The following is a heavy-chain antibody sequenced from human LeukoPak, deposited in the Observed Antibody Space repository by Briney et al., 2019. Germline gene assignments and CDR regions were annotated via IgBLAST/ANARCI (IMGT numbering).Heavy chain of an antibody. CDR3: ARERIAAASRRWFDP. CDR2: IYYSGST. D-gene: IGHD6-13*01. J-gene: IGHJ5*02. CDR1: GGSISSYY. V-gene: IGHV4-59*01. Sequence: SETLSLTCTVSGGSISSYYWSWIRQPPGKGLEWIGYIYYSGSTNYNPSLKSRVTISVDTSKNQFSLKLSSVTAADTAVCYCARERIAAASRRWFDPWGQGTLVTVSS.